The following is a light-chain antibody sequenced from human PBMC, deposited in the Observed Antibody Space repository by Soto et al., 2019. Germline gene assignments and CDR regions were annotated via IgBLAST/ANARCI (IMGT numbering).Light chain of an antibody. CDR3: CSYAGSYTLGV. CDR1: SSDVGGYNY. CDR2: DVS. V-gene: IGLV2-11*01. J-gene: IGLJ1*01. Sequence: QSVLTQPRSVSGSPGQSVTISCTGTSSDVGGYNYVSWYQQHPGKAPKLMIYDVSRRPSGVPDRFSGSKSGNTASLTISGLQAEDEADYCCCSYAGSYTLGVFGTGTKVTVL.